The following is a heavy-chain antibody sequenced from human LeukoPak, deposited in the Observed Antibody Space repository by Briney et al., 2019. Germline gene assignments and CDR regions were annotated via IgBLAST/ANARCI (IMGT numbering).Heavy chain of an antibody. CDR3: ARVCWWGSSTSCYGFDY. CDR2: ISAYNGNT. V-gene: IGHV1-18*01. CDR1: GYTFTSYG. J-gene: IGHJ4*02. Sequence: ASVKVSCKASGYTFTSYGISWVRQAPGQGLEWMGWISAYNGNTNYAQKLQGRVTMTTDTSTSTAYMELRSLRSDDTAAYYCARVCWWGSSTSCYGFDYWGQGTLVTVSS. D-gene: IGHD2-2*01.